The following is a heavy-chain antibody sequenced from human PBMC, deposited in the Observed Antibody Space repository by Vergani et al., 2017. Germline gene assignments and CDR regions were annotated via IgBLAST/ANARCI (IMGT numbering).Heavy chain of an antibody. CDR1: GFTFSSYC. J-gene: IGHJ4*02. Sequence: QVQLVESGGGVVQPGRSLRLSCAASGFTFSSYCMHWVRQAPGKGLEWVAVIWYDGSNKYYADSVKGLFTISRDNSKNTLYLQMNSLRAEDTAVYYCAREERFLEWLLYFDYWGQGTLVTVSS. CDR3: AREERFLEWLLYFDY. CDR2: IWYDGSNK. V-gene: IGHV3-33*01. D-gene: IGHD3-3*01.